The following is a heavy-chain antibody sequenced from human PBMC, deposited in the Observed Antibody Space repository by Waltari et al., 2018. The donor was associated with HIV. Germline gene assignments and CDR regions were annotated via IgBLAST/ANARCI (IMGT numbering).Heavy chain of an antibody. CDR2: IYAGDSDT. Sequence: EVQLVQSGTEVKKPGESLMISCEASGYTFHNYWFAWVRLEWMGIIYAGDSDTRYSPSFQGQVTISADKSISTAYLQWTSLKASDTAIYYCARQEFGRVGEPGNYFDFWGQGTLVTVSS. D-gene: IGHD3-10*01. V-gene: IGHV5-51*01. CDR3: ARQEFGRVGEPGNYFDF. J-gene: IGHJ4*02. CDR1: GYTFHNYW.